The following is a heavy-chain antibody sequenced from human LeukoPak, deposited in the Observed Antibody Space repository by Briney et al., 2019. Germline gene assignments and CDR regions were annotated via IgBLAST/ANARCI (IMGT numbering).Heavy chain of an antibody. D-gene: IGHD6-19*01. V-gene: IGHV3-30*04. CDR3: ANRAVAMADLDYFDF. CDR1: GFTFSSYA. CDR2: ISYDGSNK. Sequence: PGRSLRLSCAASGFTFSSYAMHWVRQAPGKGLEWVAVISYDGSNKYYADSVKGRFTISRDNSKNTLYLQMNSLRTEDTAVYYCANRAVAMADLDYFDFWGQGTLVTVSS. J-gene: IGHJ4*02.